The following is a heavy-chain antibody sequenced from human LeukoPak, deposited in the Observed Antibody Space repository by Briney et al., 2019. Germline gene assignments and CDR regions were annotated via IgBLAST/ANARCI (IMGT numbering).Heavy chain of an antibody. J-gene: IGHJ4*02. Sequence: PGGSLRLSCAASGFTFSSYGMNWVRQAPGKGLEWVAFIRYDGGNKYYADSVKGRFTISRDNAKNSLYLQLNSLRAGDTAVYFCARVAGFGDLDYWGQGTLVTVST. V-gene: IGHV3-30*02. CDR3: ARVAGFGDLDY. CDR1: GFTFSSYG. CDR2: IRYDGGNK. D-gene: IGHD3-10*01.